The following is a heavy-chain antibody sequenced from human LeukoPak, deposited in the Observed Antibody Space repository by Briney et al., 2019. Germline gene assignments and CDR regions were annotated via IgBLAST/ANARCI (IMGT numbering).Heavy chain of an antibody. Sequence: ASVKVSCKASGYTFTSYDINWVRQATGQGLEWMGWMNPNSGNTGSAQTFQARVTMTRNTSISTAYMELSSLRSEDTAVYYCARIGYAYQLLPNYSSYYYMDVWGKGTTVTVSS. CDR3: ARIGYAYQLLPNYSSYYYMDV. CDR2: MNPNSGNT. J-gene: IGHJ6*03. V-gene: IGHV1-8*01. D-gene: IGHD2-2*01. CDR1: GYTFTSYD.